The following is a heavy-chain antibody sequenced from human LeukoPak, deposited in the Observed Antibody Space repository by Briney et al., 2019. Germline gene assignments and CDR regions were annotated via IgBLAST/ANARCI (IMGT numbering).Heavy chain of an antibody. CDR1: GGSISSGTYY. CDR2: IYTSGST. CDR3: ARGLSSPGYYYYYYMDV. J-gene: IGHJ6*03. V-gene: IGHV4-61*02. D-gene: IGHD6-6*01. Sequence: SETLSLTCTVSGGSISSGTYYWSWIRQPAGKGLDWIGRIYTSGSTNYNPSLKSRVTISVDTSKNQFSLKLSSVTAADTAVYYCARGLSSPGYYYYYYMDVWGKGTTATVSS.